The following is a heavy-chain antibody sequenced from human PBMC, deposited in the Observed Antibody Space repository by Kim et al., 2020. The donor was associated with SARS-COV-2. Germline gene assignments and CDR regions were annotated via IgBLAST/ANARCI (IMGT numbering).Heavy chain of an antibody. CDR2: ISCSSSYT. J-gene: IGHJ5*02. D-gene: IGHD6-19*01. V-gene: IGHV3-11*03. CDR1: GFTFSDYY. CDR3: ARFRDSSGWYGGFWFDP. Sequence: GGSLRLSCAASGFTFSDYYMSWIRQAPGKGLEWVSYISCSSSYTNYADSVKGRFTISRDNAKNSLYLQMNSLRAEDTAVYYCARFRDSSGWYGGFWFDPWGQGTLVTVSS.